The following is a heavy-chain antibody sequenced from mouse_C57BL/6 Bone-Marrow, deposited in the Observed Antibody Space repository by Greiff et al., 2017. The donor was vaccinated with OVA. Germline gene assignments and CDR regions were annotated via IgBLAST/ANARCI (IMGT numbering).Heavy chain of an antibody. D-gene: IGHD2-2*01. V-gene: IGHV1-72*01. CDR3: ATMVTDYYAMDY. J-gene: IGHJ4*01. Sequence: QVQLQQPGAELVKPGASVKLSCKASGYTFTSYWMHWVKQRPGRGLEWIGRIDPSSGGTKYNEKITSKATMTVDKPTSTAYMQLSILSSEDSAFYYCATMVTDYYAMDYWGQGTSVTVSS. CDR1: GYTFTSYW. CDR2: IDPSSGGT.